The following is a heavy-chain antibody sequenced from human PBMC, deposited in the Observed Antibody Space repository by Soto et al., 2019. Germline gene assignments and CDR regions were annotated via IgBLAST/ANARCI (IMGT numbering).Heavy chain of an antibody. V-gene: IGHV3-9*01. CDR2: ISWNSGSI. Sequence: GGSLRLSCAASGFTFDDYAMHWVRQAPGKGLEWVSGISWNSGSIGYADSVKGRFTISRDNAKNSLYLQMNSLRAEDTALYYCAKSVAALEWTGFDYWGQGTLVTVSS. CDR3: AKSVAALEWTGFDY. CDR1: GFTFDDYA. J-gene: IGHJ4*02. D-gene: IGHD6-6*01.